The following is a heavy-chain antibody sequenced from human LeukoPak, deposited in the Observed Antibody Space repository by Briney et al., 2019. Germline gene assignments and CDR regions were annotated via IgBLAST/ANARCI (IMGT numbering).Heavy chain of an antibody. CDR1: GFTFSSYS. J-gene: IGHJ4*02. D-gene: IGHD4/OR15-4a*01. V-gene: IGHV3-48*01. CDR2: ISSSSSTI. CDR3: ARRAGAYSHPYDY. Sequence: PGGSLRFSCAASGFTFSSYSMNWARQAPGKGLEWVSYISSSSSTIYYADSVKGRFTISRDNSKNTLYLQMNSLRAEDTAVYYCARRAGAYSHPYDYWGQGTLVTVSS.